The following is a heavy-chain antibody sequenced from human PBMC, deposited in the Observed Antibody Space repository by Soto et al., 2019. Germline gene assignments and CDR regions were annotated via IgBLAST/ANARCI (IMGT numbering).Heavy chain of an antibody. CDR3: AREGATAAKMFDY. CDR1: GYTFSNYY. J-gene: IGHJ4*02. CDR2: INPNGDTT. Sequence: GASVKVSCKSSGYTFSNYYMHRARQAPGQGLEWMGGINPNGDTTYYAQKFLGRLTVTRDTSTSTVYMELSSLRSDDTAVYYCAREGATAAKMFDYWGQGTLVTISS. V-gene: IGHV1-46*01. D-gene: IGHD2-2*01.